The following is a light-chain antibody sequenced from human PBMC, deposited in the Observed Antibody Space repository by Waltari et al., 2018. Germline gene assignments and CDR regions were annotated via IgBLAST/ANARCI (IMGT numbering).Light chain of an antibody. V-gene: IGLV2-23*02. CDR2: AVS. J-gene: IGLJ2*01. CDR1: SSDVGNYKR. Sequence: QSALTQPASVSGSPGQSITISCTGTSSDVGNYKRVSWYQQHPGKAPKLMIYAVSKRPSCFSVPFSSSKSGDMASLTISGLQPEDEAEYFCSSYAGSSKGVFGGGTKVTVL. CDR3: SSYAGSSKGV.